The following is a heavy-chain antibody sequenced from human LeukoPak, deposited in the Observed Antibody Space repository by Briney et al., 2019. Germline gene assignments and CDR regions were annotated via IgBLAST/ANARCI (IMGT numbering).Heavy chain of an antibody. CDR1: GFTFSSYA. D-gene: IGHD3-10*01. J-gene: IGHJ6*04. V-gene: IGHV3-23*01. Sequence: GGSPRLSCAASGFTFSSYAMSWVRQAPGKGLEWVSAISGSGGSTYYADSVKGRFTISRDNSKNTLYLQMNSLRAEDTAVYYCAKVPYYYGSGSYDSGMDVWGKGTTVTVSS. CDR2: ISGSGGST. CDR3: AKVPYYYGSGSYDSGMDV.